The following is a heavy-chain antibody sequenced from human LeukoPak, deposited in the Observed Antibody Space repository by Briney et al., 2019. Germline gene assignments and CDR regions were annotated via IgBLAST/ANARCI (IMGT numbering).Heavy chain of an antibody. CDR2: ISGSGGST. J-gene: IGHJ4*02. Sequence: GGSLRLSCAASGFTFSSYSMNWVRQAPGKGLEWVSAISGSGGSTYYADSVKGRFTISRDNSKNTLYLQMNSLRAEDTAVYYCATVTMVRGVIYYFDYWGQGTLVTVSS. V-gene: IGHV3-23*01. CDR1: GFTFSSYS. D-gene: IGHD3-10*01. CDR3: ATVTMVRGVIYYFDY.